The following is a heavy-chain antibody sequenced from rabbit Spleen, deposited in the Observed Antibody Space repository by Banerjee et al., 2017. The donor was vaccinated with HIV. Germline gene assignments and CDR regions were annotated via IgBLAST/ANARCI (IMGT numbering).Heavy chain of an antibody. J-gene: IGHJ4*01. CDR3: ARDLPGAIGWNFYL. V-gene: IGHV1S40*01. CDR1: GIDFSTNSY. D-gene: IGHD3-1*01. Sequence: QSLEESGGGLVQPGASLTLTCTASGIDFSTNSYMCWVRQAPGKGLEWIACINTATGKPVYSTWAKGRFTVSTTSSTTVTLQMTSLTAADTATYFCARDLPGAIGWNFYLWGPGTLVTVS. CDR2: INTATGKP.